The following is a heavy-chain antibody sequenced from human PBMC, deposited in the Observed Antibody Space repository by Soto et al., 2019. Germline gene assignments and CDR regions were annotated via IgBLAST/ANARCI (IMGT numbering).Heavy chain of an antibody. CDR2: IYWNDDK. V-gene: IGHV2-5*01. J-gene: IGHJ4*02. CDR3: AHSLSLSMVRGVILNPFDY. CDR1: GFSLSTSGVG. D-gene: IGHD3-10*01. Sequence: GSGPTLVNPTQTLTLTCTFSGFSLSTSGVGVGWIRQPPGKALEWLALIYWNDDKRYSPSLKSRLTITKDTSKNQVVLTMTNMDPVDTATYYCAHSLSLSMVRGVILNPFDYWGQGTLVTVSS.